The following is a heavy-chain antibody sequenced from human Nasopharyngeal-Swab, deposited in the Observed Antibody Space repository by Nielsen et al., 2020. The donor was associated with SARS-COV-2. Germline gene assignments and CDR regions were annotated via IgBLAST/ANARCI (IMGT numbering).Heavy chain of an antibody. D-gene: IGHD1-20*01. J-gene: IGHJ4*02. V-gene: IGHV3-23*01. CDR2: ISGSGGST. CDR1: GFTFSSYA. Sequence: GGSLRLSCAASGFTFSSYAMSWVRQAPGKGLEWVSAISGSGGSTYYADSVKGRFTISRDNSKNTLYLQMNSLRAEDTAVYYCARHGGPYNWKYPVDYWGQGILVTVSS. CDR3: ARHGGPYNWKYPVDY.